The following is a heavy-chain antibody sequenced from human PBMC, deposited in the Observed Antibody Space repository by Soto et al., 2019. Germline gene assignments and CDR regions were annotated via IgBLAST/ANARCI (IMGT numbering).Heavy chain of an antibody. CDR1: GCSISSYY. J-gene: IGHJ6*02. CDR2: IYYSGST. V-gene: IGHV4-59*01. Sequence: PSETLSLTCTVSGCSISSYYWSWIRQPPGKGLEWIGYIYYSGSTNYNPSLKSRATISVDTSKNQFSLKLSSVTAADTAVYYCARAGIVVVPAAMPVEDYYYYGMDVWGQGTTVTVSS. CDR3: ARAGIVVVPAAMPVEDYYYYGMDV. D-gene: IGHD2-2*01.